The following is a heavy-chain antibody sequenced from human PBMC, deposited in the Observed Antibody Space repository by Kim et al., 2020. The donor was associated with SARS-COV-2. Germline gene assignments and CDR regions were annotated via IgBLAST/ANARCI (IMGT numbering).Heavy chain of an antibody. CDR2: L. CDR3: ASGFYGSSFDN. V-gene: IGHV3-21*01. Sequence: LYYGDSVKGRFTISRDTATSSLFLEMQSLRAEDTAVYYCASGFYGSSFDNWGQGTLVSVSS. J-gene: IGHJ4*02. D-gene: IGHD3-10*01.